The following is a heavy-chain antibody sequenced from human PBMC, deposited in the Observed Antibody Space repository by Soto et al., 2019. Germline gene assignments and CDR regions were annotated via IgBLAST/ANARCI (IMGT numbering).Heavy chain of an antibody. CDR3: SRVGPTYFQDSTGHYDAY. V-gene: IGHV1-46*03. CDR2: INPSDDGT. CDR1: GYTFSSYY. Sequence: ASVKVSCKASGYTFSSYYMHWVRQAPGQGLEWMGLINPSDDGTSYAQKFQGRVFMSKDTSTSTVYMELSSLRSDDTAVYYCSRVGPTYFQDSTGHYDAYWG. D-gene: IGHD3-22*01. J-gene: IGHJ4*01.